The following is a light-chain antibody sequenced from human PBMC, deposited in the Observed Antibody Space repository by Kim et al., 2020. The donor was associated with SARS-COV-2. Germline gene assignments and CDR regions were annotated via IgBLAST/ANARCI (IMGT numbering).Light chain of an antibody. J-gene: IGLJ2*01. Sequence: SYELTQPPSVSVSPGQTARITCSGDALPKQYAYWYQQKPGQAPVLVIYKDSERPSGIPERFSGSRSGTTVTLTISGVQAEDEADYYCQSADSSGTYPVVF. CDR1: ALPKQY. V-gene: IGLV3-25*03. CDR3: QSADSSGTYPVV. CDR2: KDS.